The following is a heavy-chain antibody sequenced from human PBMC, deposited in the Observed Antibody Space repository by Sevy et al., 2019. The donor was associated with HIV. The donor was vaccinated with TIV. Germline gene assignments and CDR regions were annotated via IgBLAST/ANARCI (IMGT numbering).Heavy chain of an antibody. CDR1: GGSFSGYY. CDR2: INHSGST. Sequence: SETLSLTCAVYGGSFSGYYWSWIRQPPGKGLEWIGEINHSGSTNYNPSLKSRVTISVDTSKNQFSLKLSSVTAADTAVYYSARHCSSTSCSHDFDIWGQGTMVTVSS. J-gene: IGHJ3*02. D-gene: IGHD2-2*01. CDR3: ARHCSSTSCSHDFDI. V-gene: IGHV4-34*01.